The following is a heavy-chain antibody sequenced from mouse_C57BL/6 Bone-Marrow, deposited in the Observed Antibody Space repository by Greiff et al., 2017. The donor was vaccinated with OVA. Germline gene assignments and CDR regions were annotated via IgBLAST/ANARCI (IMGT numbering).Heavy chain of an antibody. CDR3: ATLSNFDY. CDR2: ISYDGSN. CDR1: GYSITSGYY. Sequence: DVQLQESGPGLVKPSQSLSLTCSVTGYSITSGYYWNWIRQFPGNKLEWMGYISYDGSNNYNPSLKNRISITRDTSKNQFFLKLNSVTTEDTATYYCATLSNFDYWGQGTTLTVSS. J-gene: IGHJ2*01. V-gene: IGHV3-6*01. D-gene: IGHD2-5*01.